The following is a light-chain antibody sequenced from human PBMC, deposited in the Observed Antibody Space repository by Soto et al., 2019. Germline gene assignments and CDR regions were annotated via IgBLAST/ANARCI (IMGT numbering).Light chain of an antibody. Sequence: QSALTQPASVSGSPGQSITISCTGTSSDVGGYSYVSWYQQHPGKAPKLMIFDVSNRPSGVSNRFSASKSGNTASLTISGLQAEDEADYYCSSYTSSSTLVIFGGGTKLTVL. CDR1: SSDVGGYSY. J-gene: IGLJ2*01. V-gene: IGLV2-14*01. CDR2: DVS. CDR3: SSYTSSSTLVI.